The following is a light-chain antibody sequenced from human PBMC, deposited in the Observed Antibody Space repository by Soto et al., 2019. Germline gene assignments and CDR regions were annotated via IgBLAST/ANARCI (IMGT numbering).Light chain of an antibody. J-gene: IGKJ5*01. CDR2: AAS. CDR1: QGISRS. Sequence: DVPMSLSQDAGAASLGGSGTSSCQASQGISRSSAWYQQKPGTPPNLLTYAASSFPSGAPTRFSGSGFGTDFPLTISLLQAEDSVIYCCQQAASLPNTFCQGTRLEI. CDR3: QQAASLPNT. V-gene: IGKV1D-12*01.